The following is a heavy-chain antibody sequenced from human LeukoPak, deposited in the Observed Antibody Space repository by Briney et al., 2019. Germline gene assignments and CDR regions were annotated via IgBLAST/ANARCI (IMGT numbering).Heavy chain of an antibody. CDR2: INPNSGGT. J-gene: IGHJ3*02. V-gene: IGHV1-2*02. CDR3: ARGVDLNYDFWSGYHHDAFDI. CDR1: GYTFTGYY. Sequence: ASVKVSCKASGYTFTGYYMDWVRQAPGQGLEWMGWINPNSGGTNYAQKFQGRVTMTRDTSISTAYMELSRLSSDDTAVYYCARGVDLNYDFWSGYHHDAFDIWGQGTMVTVSS. D-gene: IGHD3-3*01.